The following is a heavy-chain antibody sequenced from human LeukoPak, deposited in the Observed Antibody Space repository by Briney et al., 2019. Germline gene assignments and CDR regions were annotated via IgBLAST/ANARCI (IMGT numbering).Heavy chain of an antibody. D-gene: IGHD3-22*01. CDR1: GGSIYRHY. CDR2: IYYDGST. CDR3: ARGPGSYDSRDYYGGFDF. V-gene: IGHV4-59*11. J-gene: IGHJ4*02. Sequence: SETLSLTCTVSGGSIYRHYWSWIRQPPGKGLEWIAYIYYDGSTSDNPSLKSRATISLDTSKNQFSLNLTSMTAADTAVYYCARGPGSYDSRDYYGGFDFWGQGIRVTVSS.